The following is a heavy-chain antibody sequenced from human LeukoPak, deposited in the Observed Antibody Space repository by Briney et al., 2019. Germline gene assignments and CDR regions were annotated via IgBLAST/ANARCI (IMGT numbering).Heavy chain of an antibody. J-gene: IGHJ3*02. Sequence: PSETLSLTCAVYGGSFSGYYWSWIRKPPGKGLEWIGEINHSGSTNYNPSLKSRVTISVDTSKNQFSLKLSSVTAADTAVYYCARDRVPYYYGSGSRNAFDIWGQGTMVTVSS. CDR2: INHSGST. CDR1: GGSFSGYY. CDR3: ARDRVPYYYGSGSRNAFDI. V-gene: IGHV4-34*01. D-gene: IGHD3-10*01.